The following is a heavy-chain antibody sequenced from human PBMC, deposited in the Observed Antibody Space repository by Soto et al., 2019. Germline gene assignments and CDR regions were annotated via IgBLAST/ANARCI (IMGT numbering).Heavy chain of an antibody. CDR1: GFTFDDYA. V-gene: IGHV3-9*01. J-gene: IGHJ5*02. D-gene: IGHD3-3*01. CDR2: ISWNSGSI. Sequence: EVQLVESGGGLVQPGRSLRLSCAASGFTFDDYAMHWVRQAPGKGLEWVSGISWNSGSIGYADSVKGRFTISGDNAKNSLYLQMNSLRAEDTALYYCAKSKIFGVDLNWFDPWGQGTLVTVSS. CDR3: AKSKIFGVDLNWFDP.